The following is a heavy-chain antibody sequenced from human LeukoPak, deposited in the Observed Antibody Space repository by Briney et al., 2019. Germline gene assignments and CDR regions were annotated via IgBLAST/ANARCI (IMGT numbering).Heavy chain of an antibody. CDR1: GGSISSGSYY. CDR3: ARDLRSGYLLDYYYYYYMDV. J-gene: IGHJ6*03. CDR2: IYTSGST. V-gene: IGHV4-61*02. Sequence: SQTLSLTCTVSGGSISSGSYYWSWIRQPAGKGLEWIGRIYTSGSTNYNPSLKSRVTISVDASKNQFSLKLSSVTAADTAVYYCARDLRSGYLLDYYYYYYMDVWGKGTTVTVSS. D-gene: IGHD3-3*01.